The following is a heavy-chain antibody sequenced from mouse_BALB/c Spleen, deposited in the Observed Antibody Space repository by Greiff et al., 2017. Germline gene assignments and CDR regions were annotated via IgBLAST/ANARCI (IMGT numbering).Heavy chain of an antibody. CDR1: GFSLTSYG. V-gene: IGHV2-2*02. Sequence: QVQLKESGPGLVQPSQSLSITCTVSGFSLTSYGVHWVRQSPGKGLEWLGVIWSGGSTDYNAAFISRLSISKDNSKSQVFFKMNSLQANDTAMYYCARTNWDEGAMDYWGQGTSVTVSS. CDR2: IWSGGST. J-gene: IGHJ4*01. CDR3: ARTNWDEGAMDY. D-gene: IGHD4-1*02.